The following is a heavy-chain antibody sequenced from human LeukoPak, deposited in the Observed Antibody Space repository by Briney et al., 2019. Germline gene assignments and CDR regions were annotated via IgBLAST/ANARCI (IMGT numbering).Heavy chain of an antibody. D-gene: IGHD6-19*01. CDR3: ARIPGIAVAWYSGEDYYFDY. Sequence: SVKVSCKASGGTLSSYAISWVRQAPGQGLEWMGRIIPILGIANYAQKFQGRVTITADKSTSTAYMELSSLRSEDTAVYYCARIPGIAVAWYSGEDYYFDYWGQGTLVTVSS. CDR2: IIPILGIA. CDR1: GGTLSSYA. J-gene: IGHJ4*02. V-gene: IGHV1-69*04.